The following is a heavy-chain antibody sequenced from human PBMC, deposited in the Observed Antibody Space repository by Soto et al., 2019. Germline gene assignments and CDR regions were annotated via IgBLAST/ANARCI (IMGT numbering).Heavy chain of an antibody. V-gene: IGHV4-61*01. J-gene: IGHJ4*02. CDR3: ARSMTTVVTLDY. D-gene: IGHD4-17*01. CDR2: IYYSGNT. CDR1: GGSVSSANYY. Sequence: ETLSLTCTVSGGSVSSANYYWGWIRQPPGKGLEWIGSIYYSGNTNYNPSLNSRVTISVDTSMNQFSLKLSSVTAADTAVYYCARSMTTVVTLDYWGQGILVTVSS.